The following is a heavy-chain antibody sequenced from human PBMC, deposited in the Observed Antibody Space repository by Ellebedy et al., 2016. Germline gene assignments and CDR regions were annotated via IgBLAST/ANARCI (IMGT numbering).Heavy chain of an antibody. CDR1: GYTFTDDS. CDR2: INLRIGIGTR. Sequence: ASVKVSXXASGYTFTDDSMHWVRQAPGQGLEWMGWINLRIGIGTRHYAQKFRDRVTMTIDASISTAFMELSRLTSDDTAVYYCARSSGSGHDLWGQGTLVTVSS. V-gene: IGHV1-2*02. D-gene: IGHD3-3*01. J-gene: IGHJ2*01. CDR3: ARSSGSGHDL.